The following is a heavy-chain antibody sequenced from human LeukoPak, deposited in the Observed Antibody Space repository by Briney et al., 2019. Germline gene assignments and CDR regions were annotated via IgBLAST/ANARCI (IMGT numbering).Heavy chain of an antibody. CDR1: GLSGSPGY. J-gene: IGHJ6*02. Sequence: GGSLTLACAPSGLSGSPGYMSWVRRAPGKGLEWISVVFSDGRSYYAGPVKGRLALSRDTYKHPLAVQMSRLRHDDPAVYNCMRDWYSGPGTYHGYYYYGIDVWGQGTTVTVSS. V-gene: IGHV3-66*01. CDR2: VFSDGRS. D-gene: IGHD6-13*01. CDR3: MRDWYSGPGTYHGYYYYGIDV.